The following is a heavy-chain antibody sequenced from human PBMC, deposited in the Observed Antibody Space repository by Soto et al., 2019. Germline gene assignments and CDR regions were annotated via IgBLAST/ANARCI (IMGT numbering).Heavy chain of an antibody. J-gene: IGHJ6*02. CDR1: GFTFTKYW. D-gene: IGHD3-3*01. CDR3: ARDEGGVGYYTGPYYYGMDV. V-gene: IGHV3-7*03. Sequence: GGSLRLSCTASGFTFTKYWMNWVRQAPGKGLEWLANIKEDGSEKFYVDSVKGRFTISRDNAQNSVYLQMSSLRAEDTAVYYCARDEGGVGYYTGPYYYGMDVWGQGTTVTVSS. CDR2: IKEDGSEK.